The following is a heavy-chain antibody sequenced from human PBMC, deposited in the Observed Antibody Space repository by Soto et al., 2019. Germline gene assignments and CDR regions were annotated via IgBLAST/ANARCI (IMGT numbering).Heavy chain of an antibody. D-gene: IGHD2-15*01. CDR2: IYYSGST. V-gene: IGHV4-31*03. Sequence: QVQLQESGPGLVKPSQTLSLTCTVSGGSISSGGYYWSWIRQHPGKGLEWIGYIYYSGSTYYNPSLKRRVTISVDTSKNQFSLKLSSVTAADPAVYYCARVVVAATLFYNWFDPWGQGTLVTVSS. J-gene: IGHJ5*02. CDR3: ARVVVAATLFYNWFDP. CDR1: GGSISSGGYY.